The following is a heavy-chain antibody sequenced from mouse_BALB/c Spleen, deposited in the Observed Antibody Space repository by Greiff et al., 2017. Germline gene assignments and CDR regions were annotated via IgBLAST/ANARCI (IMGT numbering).Heavy chain of an antibody. V-gene: IGHV5-12-1*01. CDR3: AMGYDGGENAMDY. D-gene: IGHD2-14*01. Sequence: EVKLVESGGGLVKPGGSLKLSCAASGFAFSSYDMSWVRQTPEKRLEWVAYISSGGGSTYYPDTVKGRFTISRDNAKNTLYLQMSSLKSEDTAMYYCAMGYDGGENAMDYWGQGTSVTVSS. J-gene: IGHJ4*01. CDR2: ISSGGGST. CDR1: GFAFSSYD.